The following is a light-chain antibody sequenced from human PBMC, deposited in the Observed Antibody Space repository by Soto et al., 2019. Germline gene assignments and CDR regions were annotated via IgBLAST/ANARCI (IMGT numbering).Light chain of an antibody. CDR2: SNN. CDR1: SSNIGSNT. CDR3: VAWDDSLNGPL. Sequence: QSVLTQPPSASGTPGQRVTISCSGSSSNIGSNTVNWYQHLPGTAPKLLLYSNNQRPSGVPDRFSGSKSGTSASLAVSGLQSEDEADYYCVAWDDSLNGPLFGGGTELTVL. J-gene: IGLJ3*02. V-gene: IGLV1-44*01.